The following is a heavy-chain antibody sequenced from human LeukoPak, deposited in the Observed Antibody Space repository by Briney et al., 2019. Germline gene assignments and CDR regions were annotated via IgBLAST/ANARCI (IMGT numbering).Heavy chain of an antibody. CDR3: VKRLGDRSGSPTGAYYFDY. J-gene: IGHJ4*02. D-gene: IGHD3-10*01. V-gene: IGHV3-74*01. CDR1: GFTFSTYW. CDR2: TISEVSST. Sequence: GGCLRLSCAASGFTFSTYWMHWVREAPGRGLVWVSRTISEVSSTVYADSVKCRFTICRDNSKHTLYLQMSSLRPEDTAVYYCVKRLGDRSGSPTGAYYFDYWGQGTLVTVST.